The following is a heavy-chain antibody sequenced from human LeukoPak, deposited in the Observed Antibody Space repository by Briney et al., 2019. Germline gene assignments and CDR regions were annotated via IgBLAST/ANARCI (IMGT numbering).Heavy chain of an antibody. CDR2: TRNKANSYTT. D-gene: IGHD1-26*01. J-gene: IGHJ6*02. CDR3: AREGLKWELNYGMDV. Sequence: PGGSLRLSCAASGFTFSSYSMNWVRQAPGKGLEWVGRTRNKANSYTTEYAASVKGRFTISRDDSKNSLYLQMNSLKIEDTAVYYCAREGLKWELNYGMDVWGQGTTVTVSS. CDR1: GFTFSSYS. V-gene: IGHV3-72*01.